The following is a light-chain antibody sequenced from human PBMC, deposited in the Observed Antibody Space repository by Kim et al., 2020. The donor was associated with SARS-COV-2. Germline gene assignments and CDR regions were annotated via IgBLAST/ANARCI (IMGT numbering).Light chain of an antibody. CDR3: QKYNSALPWS. CDR2: AAS. V-gene: IGKV1-27*01. CDR1: QGISNY. Sequence: SVGDRVTITCRASQGISNYLAWYQQKPGKVPKLLIYAASTLQSGVPSRFSGSGSGTDFTLTISSLQPEDVATYYCQKYNSALPWSFGQGTKVDIK. J-gene: IGKJ1*01.